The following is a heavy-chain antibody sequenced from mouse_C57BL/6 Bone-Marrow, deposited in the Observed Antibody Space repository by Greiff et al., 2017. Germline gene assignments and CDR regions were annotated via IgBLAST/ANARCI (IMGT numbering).Heavy chain of an antibody. D-gene: IGHD1-1*01. CDR1: GYTFTSYW. V-gene: IGHV1-55*01. CDR3: ARGFYYYGSSYGY. J-gene: IGHJ2*01. CDR2: IYPGSGST. Sequence: QVQLKQSGAELVKPGASVKMSCKASGYTFTSYWITWVKQRPGQGLEWIGDIYPGSGSTNYNEKFKSKATLTVDTSSSTAYMQLSSLTSEDSAVYYWARGFYYYGSSYGYWGQGTTLTVSS.